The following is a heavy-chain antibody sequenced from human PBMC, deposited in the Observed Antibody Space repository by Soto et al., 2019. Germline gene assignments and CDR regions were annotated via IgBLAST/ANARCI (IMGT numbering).Heavy chain of an antibody. V-gene: IGHV4-39*01. CDR3: ARPGGLGLTGYFRPGDWFDP. D-gene: IGHD3-9*01. CDR2: IYYSGSA. CDR1: NGSISSSYY. J-gene: IGHJ5*02. Sequence: QLELQESGPGLVKPSETLSLTCTVSNGSISSSYYWGWIRQPPGKGLEWIGSIYYSGSAYYNPSLKSRGTISVDSSKNQCSLKLNSVTAADTAVYYCARPGGLGLTGYFRPGDWFDPWGQGTLVTVSS.